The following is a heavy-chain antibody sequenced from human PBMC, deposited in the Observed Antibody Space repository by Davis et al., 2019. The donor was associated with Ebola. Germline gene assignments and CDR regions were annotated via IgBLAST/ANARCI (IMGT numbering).Heavy chain of an antibody. Sequence: GESLKISCAASGFTFSSYSMNWVRQAPGKGLEWVSSIESGSNYIYYADSVKGRFTIFRDNAKNLLYLQMNSLRAEDTAVYYCVKGGSYFASGSHWVRYYGMDVWGQGSTVAVSS. CDR2: IESGSNYI. V-gene: IGHV3-21*01. D-gene: IGHD3-10*01. J-gene: IGHJ6*02. CDR1: GFTFSSYS. CDR3: VKGGSYFASGSHWVRYYGMDV.